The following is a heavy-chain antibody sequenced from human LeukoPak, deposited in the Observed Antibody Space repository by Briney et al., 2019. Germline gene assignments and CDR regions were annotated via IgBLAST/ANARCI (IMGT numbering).Heavy chain of an antibody. V-gene: IGHV4-4*09. CDR3: ARLAASITVAGTSS. D-gene: IGHD6-19*01. J-gene: IGHJ5*02. Sequence: KPSETLSLTCTVSGHYINDHYWSWIRQPPGEGLEWIAYIYSSVSTNYNPSLKSRVTISIDTSRSQFSLKLTSVTAADTAVYYCARLAASITVAGTSSWGQGTLVTVSS. CDR2: IYSSVST. CDR1: GHYINDHY.